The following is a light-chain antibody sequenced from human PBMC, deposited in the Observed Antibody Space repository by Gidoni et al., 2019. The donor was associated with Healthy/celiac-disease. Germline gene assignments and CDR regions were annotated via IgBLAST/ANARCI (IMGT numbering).Light chain of an antibody. V-gene: IGKV1-5*01. CDR2: DAS. CDR3: QQYNSYPFT. CDR1: QSISSW. J-gene: IGKJ3*01. Sequence: DIQMTQSPSTLSASVGDRVTITCRASQSISSWLAWYQQNPGKAPKLLIYDASSLESGVPSSFSGSGSGTEFTLTISSLQPDDFATYSCQQYNSYPFTFGPGTKVEIK.